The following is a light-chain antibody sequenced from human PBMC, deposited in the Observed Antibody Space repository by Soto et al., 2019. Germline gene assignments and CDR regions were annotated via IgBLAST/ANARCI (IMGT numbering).Light chain of an antibody. V-gene: IGKV3-11*01. CDR1: QSVSTF. Sequence: EIVLTQSPATLSLSPGERATLSCRASQSVSTFLAWYQQRPGQAPRLLIYDTSNRATGIPDRFSGRGSVTHFTLTITSLDPEDSAVYYCQQRLEWPRTFGQGTKVDIK. CDR3: QQRLEWPRT. J-gene: IGKJ1*01. CDR2: DTS.